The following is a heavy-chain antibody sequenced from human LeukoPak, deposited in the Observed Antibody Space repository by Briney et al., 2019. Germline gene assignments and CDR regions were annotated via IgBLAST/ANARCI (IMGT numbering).Heavy chain of an antibody. CDR1: GFTFSSYG. CDR3: AGYYDSSGYRDAFDI. Sequence: PGGSLRLSCAASGFTFSSYGMSWVRQAPGKGLEWVSAISGSGGSTYYADSVKGRFTISRDNPKNTLYLQMNSLRAEDTAVYYCAGYYDSSGYRDAFDIWGQGTMVTVSS. D-gene: IGHD3-22*01. CDR2: ISGSGGST. V-gene: IGHV3-23*01. J-gene: IGHJ3*02.